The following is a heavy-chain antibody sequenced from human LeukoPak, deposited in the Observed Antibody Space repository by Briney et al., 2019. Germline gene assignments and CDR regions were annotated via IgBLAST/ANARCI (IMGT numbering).Heavy chain of an antibody. Sequence: KTSETLSLTCTVSGDSISSSNYYWGWIRQSPGRGLEWIGSMYYRGSTDYNPSLKSRVTISADTSKNQVSLKLSSVTAADTAVYYCARGKLRFPFMDVWGKGTTVTVSS. CDR1: GDSISSSNYY. V-gene: IGHV4-39*01. CDR2: MYYRGST. CDR3: ARGKLRFPFMDV. J-gene: IGHJ6*03. D-gene: IGHD3-3*01.